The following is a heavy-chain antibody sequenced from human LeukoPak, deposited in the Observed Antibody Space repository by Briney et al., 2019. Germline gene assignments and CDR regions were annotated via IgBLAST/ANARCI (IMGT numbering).Heavy chain of an antibody. D-gene: IGHD3-10*01. CDR2: ISYDGSNK. CDR3: ARVPDGSGSYRFDY. J-gene: IGHJ4*02. V-gene: IGHV3-30*04. Sequence: SGGSLRLSCAASGFTFSSYAMHWVRQAPGKGLEWVAVISYDGSNKYYADSVKGRFTISRDNSKNTLYLQMNSLRAEDTAVYYCARVPDGSGSYRFDYWGQGTLVTVSS. CDR1: GFTFSSYA.